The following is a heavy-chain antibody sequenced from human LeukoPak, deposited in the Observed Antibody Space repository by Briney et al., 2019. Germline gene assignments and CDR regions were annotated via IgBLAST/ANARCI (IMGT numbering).Heavy chain of an antibody. CDR1: GYTFTNYD. D-gene: IGHD3-22*01. CDR2: MNPNSGNT. V-gene: IGHV1-8*02. Sequence: ASVTVSFKASGYTFTNYDINWVRQATGQGLEWMGWMNPNSGNTGYAQKFQGRVTMTRNTSISTAYMELNSLRAEDTAVYYCASSVTPNYYDSSGYPIDAFDIWGQGTMVTVSS. J-gene: IGHJ3*02. CDR3: ASSVTPNYYDSSGYPIDAFDI.